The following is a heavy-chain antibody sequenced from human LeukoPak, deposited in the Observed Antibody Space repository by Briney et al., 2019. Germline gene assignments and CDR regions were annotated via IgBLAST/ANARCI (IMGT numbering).Heavy chain of an antibody. D-gene: IGHD4-17*01. V-gene: IGHV4-30-4*01. CDR3: ARTTYGDMYYFDY. CDR2: IYYSGST. Sequence: SQTLSLTCTVSGGSISSGDYYWSWIRQPPGKGLEWIGYIYYSGSTYYNPSLKSRVTISVDTSKNQFSLKLSPVTAADTAVYCCARTTYGDMYYFDYWGQGTLVTVSS. J-gene: IGHJ4*02. CDR1: GGSISSGDYY.